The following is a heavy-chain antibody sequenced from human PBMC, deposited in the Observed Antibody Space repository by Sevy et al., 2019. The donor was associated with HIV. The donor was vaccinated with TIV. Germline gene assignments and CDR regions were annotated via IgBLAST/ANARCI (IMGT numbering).Heavy chain of an antibody. J-gene: IGHJ4*02. CDR1: GYTFTGYY. CDR3: ARDFVVGATKGDY. CDR2: INPNSGGT. V-gene: IGHV1-2*02. D-gene: IGHD1-26*01. Sequence: ASVKVSCKASGYTFTGYYMHWVRQAPGQGLEWMGWINPNSGGTNYAQKFQGRVTMTRDTSISTAYMELSMLRSDDTAVYYCARDFVVGATKGDYWGQGTLVTVSS.